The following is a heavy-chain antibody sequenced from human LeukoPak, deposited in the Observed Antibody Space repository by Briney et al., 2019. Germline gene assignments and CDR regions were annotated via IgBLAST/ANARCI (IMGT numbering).Heavy chain of an antibody. CDR2: INPNSGGT. Sequence: ASVKVSCKASGYTFTGYYMHWVRQAPGQGLEWMGWINPNSGGTNYAQKFQGRVTMTRDTSISTAYMELSRLRSDDTAVYYCASLGLRYLEVADEHDAFDIWGQGTMVTVSS. J-gene: IGHJ3*02. D-gene: IGHD3-3*01. V-gene: IGHV1-2*02. CDR3: ASLGLRYLEVADEHDAFDI. CDR1: GYTFTGYY.